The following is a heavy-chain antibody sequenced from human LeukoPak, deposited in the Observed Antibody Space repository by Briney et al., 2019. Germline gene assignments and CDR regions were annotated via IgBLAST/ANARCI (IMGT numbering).Heavy chain of an antibody. CDR1: GGSISSSSYY. V-gene: IGHV4-39*01. D-gene: IGHD3-22*01. CDR3: ARPKSYDSSGYYSENWFDP. J-gene: IGHJ5*02. Sequence: PSETLSLTCTVSGGSISSSSYYWGWIRQPPGKGLEWIGSIYYSGSTYYNPSLKSRVTISVGTSKNQFSLKLSSVTAADTAVYYCARPKSYDSSGYYSENWFDPWGQGTLVTVSS. CDR2: IYYSGST.